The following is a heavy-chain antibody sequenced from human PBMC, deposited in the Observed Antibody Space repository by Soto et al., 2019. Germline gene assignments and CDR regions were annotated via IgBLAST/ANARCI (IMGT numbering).Heavy chain of an antibody. CDR2: IFHSGST. CDR3: ARTNGDLISFDY. V-gene: IGHV4-4*01. D-gene: IGHD4-17*01. J-gene: IGHJ4*02. Sequence: TLSLTCAVSDGSITTSHWWSWVRQPPGKGLEWIGEIFHSGSTSSNPSLKSRVTISVDKSKNQFSLELSSVTAADTAVYFCARTNGDLISFDYWGQGALVTVSS. CDR1: DGSITTSHW.